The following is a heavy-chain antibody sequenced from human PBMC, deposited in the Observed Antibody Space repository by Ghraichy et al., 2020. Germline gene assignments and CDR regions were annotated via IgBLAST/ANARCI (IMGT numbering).Heavy chain of an antibody. CDR2: IIPIFGTA. V-gene: IGHV1-69*13. D-gene: IGHD3-9*01. CDR1: GGTFSSYA. Sequence: SVKVSCKASGGTFSSYAISWVRQAPGQGLEWMGGIIPIFGTANYAQKFQGRVTITADESTSTAYMELSSLRSEDTAVYYCARVSALLRYFDLNQKRDWFDPWGQGTLVTVSS. J-gene: IGHJ5*02. CDR3: ARVSALLRYFDLNQKRDWFDP.